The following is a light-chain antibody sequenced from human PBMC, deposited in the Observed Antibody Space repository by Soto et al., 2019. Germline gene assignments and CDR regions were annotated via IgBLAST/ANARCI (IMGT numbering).Light chain of an antibody. CDR3: QQRSNWPPLLT. CDR1: QSVSSY. Sequence: EIVLTQSPATLSLSPGERATLSCRASQSVSSYLAWYQQKPGQAPRLLIYDASNRATGIPARFSGSVSGTVCNLSISSLAPGDLAVNYCQQRSNWPPLLTLGGGTKVEIK. CDR2: DAS. V-gene: IGKV3-11*01. J-gene: IGKJ4*01.